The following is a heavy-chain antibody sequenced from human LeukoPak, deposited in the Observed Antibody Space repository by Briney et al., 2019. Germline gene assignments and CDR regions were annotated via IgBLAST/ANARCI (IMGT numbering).Heavy chain of an antibody. CDR1: GFTFSSYE. J-gene: IGHJ4*02. D-gene: IGHD4-23*01. V-gene: IGHV3-48*03. CDR2: ISSSGSTI. Sequence: GGSLRLSCAASGFTFSSYEMNWVRQAPGKGLEWVSYISSSGSTIYYADSVKGRFTISRDNAKNSLYLQMNSLRAEDTAVYYCARWNDYGGIEGVDYWGQGTLVTVSS. CDR3: ARWNDYGGIEGVDY.